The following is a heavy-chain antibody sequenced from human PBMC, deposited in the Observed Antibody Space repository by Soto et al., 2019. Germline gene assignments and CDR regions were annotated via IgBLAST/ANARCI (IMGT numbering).Heavy chain of an antibody. D-gene: IGHD1-1*01. CDR2: IYYSGST. J-gene: IGHJ6*02. CDR3: ARVPRLLIHYYYGMDV. V-gene: IGHV4-30-4*01. Sequence: LSLTCTVSGGSISSDDYYWSWIRQPPGKGLEWIGYIYYSGSTYYNPSLKSRVTISVDTSKNQFSLKLSSMTAADTAVYYCARVPRLLIHYYYGMDVWGQGTTVTVSS. CDR1: GGSISSDDYY.